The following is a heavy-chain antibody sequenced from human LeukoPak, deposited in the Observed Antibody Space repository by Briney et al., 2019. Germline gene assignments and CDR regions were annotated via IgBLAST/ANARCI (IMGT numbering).Heavy chain of an antibody. CDR2: ISGSGGST. J-gene: IGHJ6*02. V-gene: IGHV3-23*01. Sequence: GGSLRLSCAASGFTFSSYAMSWVRQAPAKGLEWVSAISGSGGSTYYADSVKGRFTTSRDNSKNTLYLQMNSLRAEDTAVYYCAKDNSLIYYYYGMDVWGQGTTVTVSS. CDR1: GFTFSSYA. CDR3: AKDNSLIYYYYGMDV. D-gene: IGHD2-8*01.